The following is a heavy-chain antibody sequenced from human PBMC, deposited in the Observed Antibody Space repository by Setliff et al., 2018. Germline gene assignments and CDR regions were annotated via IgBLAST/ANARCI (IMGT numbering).Heavy chain of an antibody. CDR2: IYTSGST. Sequence: SETLSLTCAVSGFSISSGYYWGWIRQPPGKGLEWIGHIYTSGSTNYNPSLKSRVTISVDASKNQLSLNLRSVTAADTAVYYCARAISGWYSAHYYYMDVWGKGTTVTVSS. V-gene: IGHV4-38-2*01. J-gene: IGHJ6*03. CDR3: ARAISGWYSAHYYYMDV. CDR1: GFSISSGYY. D-gene: IGHD6-19*01.